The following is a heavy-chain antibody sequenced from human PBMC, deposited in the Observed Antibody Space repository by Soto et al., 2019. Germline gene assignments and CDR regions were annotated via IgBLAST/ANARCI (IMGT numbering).Heavy chain of an antibody. CDR2: IYYSGNA. V-gene: IGHV4-30-4*01. Sequence: PSETLSLTCTVSGGSTSSDNYWSWIRQPPGKGLEWIGHIYYSGNADYNPSLKSRLAISIDTSKNQFSLKLSSVTAADTAVYFCAREGGESSDGLYYFDSWGQGSLVTVSS. CDR3: AREGGESSDGLYYFDS. D-gene: IGHD3-16*01. J-gene: IGHJ4*02. CDR1: GGSTSSDNY.